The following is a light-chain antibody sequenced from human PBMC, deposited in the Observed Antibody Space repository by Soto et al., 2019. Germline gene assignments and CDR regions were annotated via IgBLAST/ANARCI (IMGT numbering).Light chain of an antibody. CDR1: QSISTS. J-gene: IGKJ1*01. V-gene: IGKV1-39*01. CDR2: AAS. CDR3: QQTYSPPPT. Sequence: DIQMTQSPSTLSGSVGDRVTITCRTSQSISTSLNWFQQRPGTAPKLLISAASTLQSGVPSRFSGAASETDFTLTISSLQPEDFETYYCQQTYSPPPTFGQGTKVDI.